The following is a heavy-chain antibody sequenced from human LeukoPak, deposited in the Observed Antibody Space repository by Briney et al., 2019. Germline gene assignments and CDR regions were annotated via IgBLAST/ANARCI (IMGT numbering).Heavy chain of an antibody. CDR1: GFTFGDYA. Sequence: GGSLRLSCTASGFTFGDYAMSWFRQAPGKGLEWVGFIRSKAYGGTTEYAASVKGRFTISRDDSKSIAYLQMNSLKTEDTAVYYCTVLRYFDWLSDDPEDPDYWGQGTLVTVSS. CDR3: TVLRYFDWLSDDPEDPDY. V-gene: IGHV3-49*03. D-gene: IGHD3-9*01. J-gene: IGHJ4*02. CDR2: IRSKAYGGTT.